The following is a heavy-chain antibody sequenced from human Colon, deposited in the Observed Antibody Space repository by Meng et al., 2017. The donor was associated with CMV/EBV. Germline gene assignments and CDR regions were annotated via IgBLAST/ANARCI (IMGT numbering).Heavy chain of an antibody. V-gene: IGHV4-39*01. J-gene: IGHJ4*02. CDR3: ARRWTGPGFYFDR. CDR1: GGSMNSNSYY. Sequence: ASGGSMNSNSYYWGWLRQSPGKGLEWIGSIYHGGSTYYNPSLKSRVTISVDTPKNQFSLNLTSVTAADTAVYYCARRWTGPGFYFDRWGQGTLVTVSS. CDR2: IYHGGST. D-gene: IGHD3/OR15-3a*01.